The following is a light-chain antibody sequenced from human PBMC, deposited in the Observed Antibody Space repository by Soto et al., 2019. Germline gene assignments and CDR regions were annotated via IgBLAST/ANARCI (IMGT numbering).Light chain of an antibody. J-gene: IGKJ5*01. Sequence: DIVMTQSPLSLPVTPGESASISCRSSQSLLQSNGYNYLDWYLQKPGQSPQLLIYLGSNRASGVPDRFSGSGSGTDFTLKISRVEAEDVGVYYCMQALQPPLTFGLGTRLEIK. V-gene: IGKV2-28*01. CDR1: QSLLQSNGYNY. CDR3: MQALQPPLT. CDR2: LGS.